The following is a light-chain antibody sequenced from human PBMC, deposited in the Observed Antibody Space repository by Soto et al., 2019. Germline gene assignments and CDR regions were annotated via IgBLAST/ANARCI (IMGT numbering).Light chain of an antibody. CDR1: HTISSW. CDR3: QHYHSYSEA. V-gene: IGKV1-5*03. CDR2: KAS. J-gene: IGKJ1*01. Sequence: DIQMTQSPSPLFGSVGDRVTITCRASHTISSWLAWYQQKPGKAPKLLIYKASTLKSGVPSRFSGSGSGTEFTLTISSLQPDDFATYYCQHYHSYSEAFGQGTKVDIK.